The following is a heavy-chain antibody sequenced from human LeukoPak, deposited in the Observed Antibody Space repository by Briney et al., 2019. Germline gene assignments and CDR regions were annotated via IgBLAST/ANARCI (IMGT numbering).Heavy chain of an antibody. Sequence: PSETLSLTCTVSGGSISSHYWSWIRQPPGKGLEWIGYIHYIGTTNYNPSLKSRVTISVDTSKNQFSLKPISVTAADTAVYYCARSAYFGSAFDYWGQGNLVTVSS. V-gene: IGHV4-59*11. CDR3: ARSAYFGSAFDY. CDR2: IHYIGTT. D-gene: IGHD3-10*01. CDR1: GGSISSHY. J-gene: IGHJ4*02.